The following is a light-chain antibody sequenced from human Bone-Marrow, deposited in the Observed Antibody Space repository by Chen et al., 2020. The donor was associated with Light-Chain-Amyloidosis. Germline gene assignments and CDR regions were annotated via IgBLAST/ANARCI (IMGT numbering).Light chain of an antibody. Sequence: ELVLTQSPATLSLSPGERATLSCRASQRVSNYLAWYQQKPGQALRLLIYDASNRATGIPARFSGSGSGTDFTLTISSLEPEDFAVYYCQQRTNRPPGFTFGPGTKVDIK. CDR2: DAS. CDR1: QRVSNY. CDR3: QQRTNRPPGFT. V-gene: IGKV3-11*01. J-gene: IGKJ3*01.